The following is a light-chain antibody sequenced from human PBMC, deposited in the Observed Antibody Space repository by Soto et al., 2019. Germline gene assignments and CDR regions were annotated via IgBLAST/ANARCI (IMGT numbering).Light chain of an antibody. V-gene: IGLV1-44*01. J-gene: IGLJ3*02. CDR1: SSNIGSNT. CDR2: SND. CDR3: AAWDDSLNGWV. Sequence: QSVLTQAPSASGTPGQRVTISCSGSSSNIGSNTVSWYQQVPGTAPKLLIFSNDQRPSGVPDRFSGSKSGTSASLAIGGLQSEDEADYYFAAWDDSLNGWVSGGWTKLTVL.